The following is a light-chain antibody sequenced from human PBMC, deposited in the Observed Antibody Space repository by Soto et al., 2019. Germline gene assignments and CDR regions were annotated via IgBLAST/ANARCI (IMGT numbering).Light chain of an antibody. J-gene: IGLJ1*01. V-gene: IGLV2-14*01. CDR2: EVS. CDR3: SPYTSSSTV. Sequence: QSVLTQPASVSGSPGQSITISCTGTSSDVGSYNYVSWYQQHPGKAPKLMIYEVSTRPSGVSSRFSGFKSGNTASLSISGLQAEDEADYYCSPYTSSSTVFGTGTKVTVL. CDR1: SSDVGSYNY.